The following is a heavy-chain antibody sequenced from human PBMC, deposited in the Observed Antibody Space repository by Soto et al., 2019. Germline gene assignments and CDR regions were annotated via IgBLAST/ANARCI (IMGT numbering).Heavy chain of an antibody. Sequence: QLQVVESGGGVVQPGRSLRLSCEASGFTFSSYSMHWVRQAPGKGLEWVAVISYDESNTHYADSVKGRFTISRDNSKNMVYLQMNSLRLEDTAVYYCAKAGGIRFLPFDPWGQGTLVTVSS. J-gene: IGHJ5*02. CDR2: ISYDESNT. CDR1: GFTFSSYS. CDR3: AKAGGIRFLPFDP. D-gene: IGHD3-3*01. V-gene: IGHV3-30*18.